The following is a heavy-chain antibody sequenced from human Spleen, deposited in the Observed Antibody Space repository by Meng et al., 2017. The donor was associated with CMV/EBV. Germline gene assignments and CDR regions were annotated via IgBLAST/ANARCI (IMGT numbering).Heavy chain of an antibody. CDR1: GYTFTAHY. CDR2: INPRSGGT. Sequence: ASVKVSCKASGYTFTAHYFHWVRQAPGQGLEWMGWINPRSGGTSYEQKFQGRVTMTRDTSISTAYMELSRLRSDDTAVYYCARARLDYVFWSGTNDYWGQGTLVTVSS. D-gene: IGHD3-3*01. CDR3: ARARLDYVFWSGTNDY. J-gene: IGHJ4*02. V-gene: IGHV1-2*02.